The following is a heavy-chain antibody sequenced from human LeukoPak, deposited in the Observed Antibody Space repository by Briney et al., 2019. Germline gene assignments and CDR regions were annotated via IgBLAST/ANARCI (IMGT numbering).Heavy chain of an antibody. CDR2: IYPGDSDT. J-gene: IGHJ4*02. D-gene: IGHD1-26*01. CDR3: ARGATVGATRNYFDY. CDR1: GYSFTTYW. Sequence: GESLKISCKGSGYSFTTYWIGWVRQMPGKGLEWMGIIYPGDSDTKYSPSFQGQVTISADKSISTAYLQWSSLKASDTAMYYCARGATVGATRNYFDYWGQGTLVTVSS. V-gene: IGHV5-51*01.